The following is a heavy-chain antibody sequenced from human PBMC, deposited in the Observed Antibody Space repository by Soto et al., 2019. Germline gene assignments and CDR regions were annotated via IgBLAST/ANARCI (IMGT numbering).Heavy chain of an antibody. V-gene: IGHV1-69*02. CDR3: ATSYGSGSRPFDY. D-gene: IGHD3-10*01. CDR1: GDTFNFYT. J-gene: IGHJ4*02. Sequence: QVQLVQSGAEVKKPGSSVKVSCKASGDTFNFYTISWVRQAPGQGLEWMGRIIPILGMSNYAQKFQDRVTTIADKSTSTAYMQLSRLRSEATAIYYCATSYGSGSRPFDYWGQGTLVTVSS. CDR2: IIPILGMS.